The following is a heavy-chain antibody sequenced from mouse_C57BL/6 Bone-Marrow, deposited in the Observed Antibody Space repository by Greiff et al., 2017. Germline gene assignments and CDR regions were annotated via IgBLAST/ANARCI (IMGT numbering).Heavy chain of an antibody. J-gene: IGHJ3*01. D-gene: IGHD2-4*01. CDR2: IHPNSGST. CDR1: GYTFTSYW. CDR3: ARERTYYDYAWFAY. Sequence: QVQLQQPGAELVKPGASVKLSCKASGYTFTSYWMHWVKQRPGQGLEWIGMIHPNSGSTNYNEKFKSKATLTVDKSSSTAYMQLSSPTSEDSAVYYGARERTYYDYAWFAYWGQGTLVTVSA. V-gene: IGHV1-64*01.